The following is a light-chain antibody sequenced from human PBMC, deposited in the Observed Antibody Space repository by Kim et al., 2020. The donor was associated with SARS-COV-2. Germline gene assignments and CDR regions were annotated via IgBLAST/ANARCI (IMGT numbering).Light chain of an antibody. Sequence: SYELTQPPSVSVAPGLTARITCGGNNIGGHSVHWYQQKPGQAPVLVIYYDSDRPSGIPERFSGSKAATTATLTISRVEAGDEADYYCQVWDTDTDDYVFGTGTKVTVL. J-gene: IGLJ1*01. CDR1: NIGGHS. V-gene: IGLV3-21*01. CDR2: YDS. CDR3: QVWDTDTDDYV.